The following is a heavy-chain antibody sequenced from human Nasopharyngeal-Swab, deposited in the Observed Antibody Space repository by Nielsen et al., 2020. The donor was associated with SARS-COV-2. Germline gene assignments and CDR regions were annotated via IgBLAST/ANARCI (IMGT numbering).Heavy chain of an antibody. J-gene: IGHJ4*02. D-gene: IGHD6-19*01. CDR1: GGTFSSYA. V-gene: IGHV1-69*10. Sequence: SVKVSCKASGGTFSSYAISWVRQAPGQGLEWMGGIIPILGIANYAQKFQGRVTITADKSTSTAYMELSSLRSEDTAVYYCARSNGGWYFTPPDYWGQGTLVTVSS. CDR3: ARSNGGWYFTPPDY. CDR2: IIPILGIA.